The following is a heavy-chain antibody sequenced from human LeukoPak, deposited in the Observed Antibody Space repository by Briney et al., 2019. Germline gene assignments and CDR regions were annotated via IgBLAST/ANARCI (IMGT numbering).Heavy chain of an antibody. CDR3: ARGLRLPLDY. D-gene: IGHD4-17*01. CDR2: ISSGSNSI. CDR1: GFTFRSYS. V-gene: IGHV3-48*02. J-gene: IGHJ4*02. Sequence: GGSLRLSCAASGFTFRSYSMDWVRQAPGKGLEWVSHISSGSNSINYADSVKGRFTISRDNAKNSLLLQMNSLRDEDTAVYYCARGLRLPLDYWGQGTLVTVSS.